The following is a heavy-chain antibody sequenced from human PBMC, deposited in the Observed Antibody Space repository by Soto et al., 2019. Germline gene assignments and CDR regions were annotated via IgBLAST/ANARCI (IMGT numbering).Heavy chain of an antibody. CDR3: AATLRFLEWLSYFDY. CDR1: GFTVSSNY. V-gene: IGHV3-53*01. CDR2: IYSGGST. J-gene: IGHJ4*02. Sequence: GGSLRLSCAASGFTVSSNYMSWVRQAPGKGLEWVSVIYSGGSTYYADSVKGRFTISRDNSKNTLYLQMNSLRAEDTAVYYCAATLRFLEWLSYFDYWGQGTLVTVSS. D-gene: IGHD3-3*01.